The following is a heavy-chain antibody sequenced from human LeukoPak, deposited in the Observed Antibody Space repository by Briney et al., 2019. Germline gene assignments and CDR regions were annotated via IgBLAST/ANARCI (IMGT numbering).Heavy chain of an antibody. D-gene: IGHD3-10*01. CDR1: GGTFSSYA. Sequence: VASVNVSCKASGGTFSSYAISWVRQAPGQGLEWMGGIIPIFGTANYAQKFQGRVTITADESTSTAYMELSSLRSEDTAVYYCASERGGVLNWFDPWGQGTLVTVSS. CDR2: IIPIFGTA. V-gene: IGHV1-69*13. CDR3: ASERGGVLNWFDP. J-gene: IGHJ5*02.